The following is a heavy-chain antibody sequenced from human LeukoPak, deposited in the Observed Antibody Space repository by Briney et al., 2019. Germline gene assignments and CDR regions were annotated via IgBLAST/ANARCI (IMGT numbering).Heavy chain of an antibody. CDR3: ARDANYDFWSGYYGPGAFDI. J-gene: IGHJ3*02. CDR1: GESINSYY. CDR2: IYTSGST. Sequence: NPSETLSLTCTVSGESINSYYWSWIRQPAGKGLEWIGRIYTSGSTNYNPSLKSRVTISVDTSKNQFSLKLSSVTAADTAVYYCARDANYDFWSGYYGPGAFDIWGQGTMVTVSS. V-gene: IGHV4-4*07. D-gene: IGHD3-3*01.